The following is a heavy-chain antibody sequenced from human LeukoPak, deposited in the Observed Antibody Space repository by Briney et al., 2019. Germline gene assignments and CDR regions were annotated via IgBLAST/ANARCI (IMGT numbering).Heavy chain of an antibody. CDR3: ARRIRDCSGGSCRPDAFDI. CDR1: GGSISSYY. D-gene: IGHD2-15*01. Sequence: SETLSLTCTVSGGSISSYYWSWIRQPPGKGLEWIGYIYYSGSTNYNPSLKSRVTISVDTSKNQFSLKLSSVTAADTAVYYCARRIRDCSGGSCRPDAFDIWGQGTMVTVSS. CDR2: IYYSGST. V-gene: IGHV4-59*08. J-gene: IGHJ3*02.